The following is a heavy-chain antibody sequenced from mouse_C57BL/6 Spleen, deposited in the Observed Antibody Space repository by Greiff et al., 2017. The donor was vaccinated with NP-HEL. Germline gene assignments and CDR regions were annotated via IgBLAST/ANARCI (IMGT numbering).Heavy chain of an antibody. D-gene: IGHD2-4*01. CDR3: ATIYYDYDETFAY. V-gene: IGHV2-2*01. Sequence: VQLHQSGPGLVQPSQSLSITCTVSGFSLTSYGVHWVRQSPGKGLEWLGVIWSGGSTDYNAAFISRLSISKDNSKSQVFFKMNSLQADDTAIYYCATIYYDYDETFAYWGQGTLVTVSA. J-gene: IGHJ3*01. CDR1: GFSLTSYG. CDR2: IWSGGST.